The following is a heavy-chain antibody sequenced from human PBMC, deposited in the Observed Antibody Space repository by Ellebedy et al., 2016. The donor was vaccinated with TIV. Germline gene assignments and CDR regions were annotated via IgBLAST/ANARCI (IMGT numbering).Heavy chain of an antibody. V-gene: IGHV1-24*01. D-gene: IGHD4-17*01. CDR1: GYTLTELS. CDR3: ATDRWRTTVTLPLFDY. J-gene: IGHJ4*02. Sequence: AASVKVSCKVSGYTLTELSMHWVRQAPGKGLEWMGGFDPEDGETIYAQKFQGRVTMTEDTSTDTAYMELSSLRSEDTAVYYCATDRWRTTVTLPLFDYWGQGTLVTVSS. CDR2: FDPEDGET.